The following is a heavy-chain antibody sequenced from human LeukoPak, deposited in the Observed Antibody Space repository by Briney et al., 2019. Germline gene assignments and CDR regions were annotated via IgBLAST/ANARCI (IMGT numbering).Heavy chain of an antibody. Sequence: GASVKVSCKASGYTFTTYHVHWVRQAPGQGLEWMGMIDPSGGSTNYAQKFQGRVAMTRDTSTSTVYMDLSSLRSEDTAVYYCARVYCSSTSCPYWFDPWGQGTLVTVSS. D-gene: IGHD2-2*01. CDR3: ARVYCSSTSCPYWFDP. J-gene: IGHJ5*02. CDR1: GYTFTTYH. V-gene: IGHV1-46*01. CDR2: IDPSGGST.